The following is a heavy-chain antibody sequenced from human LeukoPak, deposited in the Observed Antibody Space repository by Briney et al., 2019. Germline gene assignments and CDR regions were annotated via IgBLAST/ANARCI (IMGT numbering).Heavy chain of an antibody. Sequence: GRSLRLSCAASGFIFSNYGFHWVRQAPGKGLEWVAIIWHDGSSKYYADSVKGRFNISRDNSENTLFLQMNSLRAEDSAVYYCARVAAGTWWFDPWGQGTLVTVSS. J-gene: IGHJ5*02. CDR1: GFIFSNYG. CDR2: IWHDGSSK. CDR3: ARVAAGTWWFDP. D-gene: IGHD6-13*01. V-gene: IGHV3-33*01.